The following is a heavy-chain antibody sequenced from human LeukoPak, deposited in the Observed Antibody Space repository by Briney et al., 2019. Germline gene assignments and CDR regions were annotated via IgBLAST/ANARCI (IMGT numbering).Heavy chain of an antibody. CDR1: GFTFSSYE. D-gene: IGHD6-13*01. J-gene: IGHJ6*03. CDR2: ISSSGSTI. Sequence: GGSLRLSCVASGFTFSSYEMNWVRQAPGKGPEWVSYISSSGSTIYYADSVKGRFTISRDNAKNSLYLQMNSLRAEDTAVYYCARAFQELPQLYYYYYMDVWGKGTTVTVSS. V-gene: IGHV3-48*03. CDR3: ARAFQELPQLYYYYYMDV.